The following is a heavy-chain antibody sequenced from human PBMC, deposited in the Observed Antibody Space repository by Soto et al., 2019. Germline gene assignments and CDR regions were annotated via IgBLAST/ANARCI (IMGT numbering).Heavy chain of an antibody. CDR3: ARGPRGWYGFDY. Sequence: EVQLVESGGGLVQPGGSLRLSCADSGFTFSKNWMHWVRRAPGKGLEWVSRMSSDGSTTNYADPVKGRFTISRDNAKNTLYLQMNSLSVEDTAVYYCARGPRGWYGFDYWGQGTLVTVSS. D-gene: IGHD6-19*01. CDR2: MSSDGSTT. V-gene: IGHV3-74*01. CDR1: GFTFSKNW. J-gene: IGHJ4*02.